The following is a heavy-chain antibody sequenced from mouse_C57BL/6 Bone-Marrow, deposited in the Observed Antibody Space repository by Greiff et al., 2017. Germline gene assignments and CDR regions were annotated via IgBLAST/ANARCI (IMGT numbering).Heavy chain of an antibody. CDR2: IDPSDSYT. CDR1: GYTFTSYW. Sequence: QVQLQQPGAELVKPGASVKLSCKASGYTFTSYWMQWVKQRPGQGLEWIGEIDPSDSYTNYNQKFKGKATLTVDTSSRTAYMQLSSLTSEDSAVYYCAREEDDYPFAYWGQGTLVTVSA. J-gene: IGHJ3*01. CDR3: AREEDDYPFAY. D-gene: IGHD2-4*01. V-gene: IGHV1-50*01.